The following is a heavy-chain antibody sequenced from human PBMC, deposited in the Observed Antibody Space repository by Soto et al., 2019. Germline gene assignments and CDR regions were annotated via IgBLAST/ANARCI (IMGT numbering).Heavy chain of an antibody. CDR1: GYSFTTYW. CDR2: IYPGDSRT. D-gene: IGHD4-17*01. Sequence: EVQLVQSGAEVKEPGESLKISCKGFGYSFTTYWIAWVRQMPGKGLEWMRIIYPGDSRTRYSPSFQGQVTISADKSISTAYLQWSSLKASDTAVYCARDLDYGGNSDWFDPWGQGTLVTVSS. CDR3: ARDLDYGGNSDWFDP. J-gene: IGHJ5*02. V-gene: IGHV5-51*01.